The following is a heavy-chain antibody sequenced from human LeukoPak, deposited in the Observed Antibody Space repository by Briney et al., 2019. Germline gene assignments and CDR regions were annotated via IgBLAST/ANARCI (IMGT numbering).Heavy chain of an antibody. CDR3: ARGINFGVATDAFDI. J-gene: IGHJ3*02. D-gene: IGHD3-3*01. CDR1: GGSISSGSYY. V-gene: IGHV4-61*02. Sequence: SQTLSLTCTVSGGSISSGSYYWSCIRQPAGKGLECTGRIYTSGSTNYNPSLKSRVTISVDTSKNQFSLKLSSVTAADTAVYYCARGINFGVATDAFDIWGQGTMVTVSS. CDR2: IYTSGST.